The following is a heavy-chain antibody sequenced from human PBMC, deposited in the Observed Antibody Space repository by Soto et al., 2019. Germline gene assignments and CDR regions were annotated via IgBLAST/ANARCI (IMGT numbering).Heavy chain of an antibody. CDR2: ISRRSSTR. CDR1: GFTFSSYS. J-gene: IGHJ6*02. Sequence: PGGSLRLSCAASGFTFSSYSMNWVRQAPGKGLEWVSKISRRSSTRHYADSVKGRFTITRDNAENSLLLQMNSLRDEDTAVYYCARDQASVYYYGAGDYNRMDVWGQGTTVTVSS. V-gene: IGHV3-48*02. D-gene: IGHD3-10*01. CDR3: ARDQASVYYYGAGDYNRMDV.